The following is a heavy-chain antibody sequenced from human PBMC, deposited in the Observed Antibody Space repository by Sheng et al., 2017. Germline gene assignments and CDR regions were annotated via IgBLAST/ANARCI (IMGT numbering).Heavy chain of an antibody. Sequence: QLQLQESGPGLVKPSETLSLTCSVSSGSISSSSYYWGWIRQPPGRGVSGLGRIYYSGSTYYNPSLQSRVTISVDTSKNQFSLKLSSVTAADTAVYFCARHGHDYGDYGDYYYYYMDVWGKGTTVTV. J-gene: IGHJ6*03. D-gene: IGHD4-17*01. CDR3: ARHGHDYGDYGDYYYYYMDV. V-gene: IGHV4-39*01. CDR1: SGSISSSSYY. CDR2: IYYSGST.